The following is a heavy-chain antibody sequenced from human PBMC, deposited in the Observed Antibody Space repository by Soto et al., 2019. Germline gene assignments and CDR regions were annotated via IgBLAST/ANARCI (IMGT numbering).Heavy chain of an antibody. J-gene: IGHJ6*02. V-gene: IGHV1-24*01. Sequence: ASVKVSCKVSGYTLTELSMHWVRQAPGKGREWMGGFDPEDGETIYAQKFQGRVTMTEDTSTDTAYMELSSLRSEDTAVYYCATDLAADYYYYGMDVWGQGXTVTVSS. CDR1: GYTLTELS. CDR2: FDPEDGET. CDR3: ATDLAADYYYYGMDV. D-gene: IGHD2-15*01.